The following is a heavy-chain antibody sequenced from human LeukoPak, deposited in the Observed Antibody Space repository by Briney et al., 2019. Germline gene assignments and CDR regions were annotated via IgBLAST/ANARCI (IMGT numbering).Heavy chain of an antibody. CDR2: IIPIFGTA. D-gene: IGHD3-16*01. CDR1: GGTFNSYA. CDR3: ARPRIVGALVAFDI. Sequence: SVKVSCKASGGTFNSYAISWVRQAPGQGLEWMGGIIPIFGTANYAQKFQGRVTITADESTSTAYMELSSLRSEDTAVYYCARPRIVGALVAFDIWGQGTMVTVSS. J-gene: IGHJ3*02. V-gene: IGHV1-69*13.